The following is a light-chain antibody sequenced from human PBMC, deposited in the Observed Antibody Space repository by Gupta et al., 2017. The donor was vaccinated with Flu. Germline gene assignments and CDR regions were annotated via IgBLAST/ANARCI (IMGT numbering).Light chain of an antibody. CDR1: KIGVKS. CDR2: ADS. Sequence: GQTAKITCGGDKIGVKSVHWYQQRPGQAPMVVVYADSDRPSGISERFSGSNSGNTATLTISRVEAGDEADYYCQVWDNSSDHPGFGGGTRLSVL. V-gene: IGLV3-21*02. J-gene: IGLJ2*01. CDR3: QVWDNSSDHPG.